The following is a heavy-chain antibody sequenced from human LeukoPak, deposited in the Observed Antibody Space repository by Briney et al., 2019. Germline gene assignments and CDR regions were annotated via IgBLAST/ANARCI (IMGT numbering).Heavy chain of an antibody. CDR2: IYSGGST. D-gene: IGHD2-15*01. CDR3: ARLLSAVDAFDI. CDR1: GFTVSSNY. J-gene: IGHJ3*02. Sequence: QPGGSLRLSCAASGFTVSSNYMSWVRQAPGKGLEWVSVIYSGGSTYYADSVKGRLTISRDNSKNTLYLQMNSLRAEDTAVYYCARLLSAVDAFDIWGQGTMVTVSS. V-gene: IGHV3-66*04.